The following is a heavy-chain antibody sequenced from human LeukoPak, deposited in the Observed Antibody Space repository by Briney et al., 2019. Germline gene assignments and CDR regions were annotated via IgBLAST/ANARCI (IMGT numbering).Heavy chain of an antibody. J-gene: IGHJ4*02. CDR1: GGSFSGYY. D-gene: IGHD2-2*01. CDR2: INHSGST. Sequence: SGTLCLSCAVSGGSFSGYYRSWVRQPPGKGLEWVGEINHSGSTNYNPSLKSRVTISVDPSKSQFSQKLSSVTAADTAVYYCARNPQDCSSTSCYFDYWGQGTLVTVSS. CDR3: ARNPQDCSSTSCYFDY. V-gene: IGHV4-34*01.